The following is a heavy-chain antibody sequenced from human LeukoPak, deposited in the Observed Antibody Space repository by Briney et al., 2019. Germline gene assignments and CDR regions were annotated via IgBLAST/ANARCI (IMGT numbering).Heavy chain of an antibody. CDR2: ISAYNSNT. D-gene: IGHD4-17*01. V-gene: IGHV1-18*01. CDR3: AREDRRAVTTDPLAY. CDR1: GYTFTNYG. Sequence: ASVKVSCKASGYTFTNYGISWVRQAPGQGLEWMGWISAYNSNTNYAQKFQGRVTLTTDTSTSTAYMELRSLRSDDTAVYYCAREDRRAVTTDPLAYWGQGSLVTVSS. J-gene: IGHJ4*02.